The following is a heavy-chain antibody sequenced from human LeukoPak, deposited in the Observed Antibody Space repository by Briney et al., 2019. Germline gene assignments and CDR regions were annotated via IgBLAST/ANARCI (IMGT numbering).Heavy chain of an antibody. CDR3: ARDPTQLRYFDWEGNRAFDI. D-gene: IGHD3-9*01. CDR1: GGSISSSSYY. Sequence: SETLSLTCTVSGGSISSSSYYWGWIRQPPGKGLEWIGSIYYSGSTYYNPSLKSRVTISVDTSKNQFSLKLSSVTAADTAVYYCARDPTQLRYFDWEGNRAFDIWGQGTMVTVSS. CDR2: IYYSGST. V-gene: IGHV4-39*07. J-gene: IGHJ3*02.